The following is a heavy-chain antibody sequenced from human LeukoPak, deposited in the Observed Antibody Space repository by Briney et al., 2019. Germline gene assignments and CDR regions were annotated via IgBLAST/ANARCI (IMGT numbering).Heavy chain of an antibody. V-gene: IGHV3-23*01. CDR2: ISGRP. CDR1: GFTFSNYA. Sequence: GGSLRLSCAASGFTFSNYAMSWVRQAPGKGLEWVSAISGRPSYADSVKGRFTISRDNSENTLYLQVNSLRAEDTAVYYCAKALDYWYFDYWGQGTLVTVSS. J-gene: IGHJ4*02. CDR3: AKALDYWYFDY. D-gene: IGHD2/OR15-2a*01.